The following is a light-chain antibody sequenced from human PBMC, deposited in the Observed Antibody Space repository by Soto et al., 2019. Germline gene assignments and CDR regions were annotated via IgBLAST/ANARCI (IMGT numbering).Light chain of an antibody. CDR3: QRRNNWPPGAT. V-gene: IGKV3-11*01. J-gene: IGKJ4*01. CDR1: QTISTY. CDR2: DAS. Sequence: EIVLTQSPATLSLSPGERATLSCRASQTISTYLAWYQQKPGQAPRLLIYDASKRAAGIPARFSGSGSATDFTLTISSLEPEDFAVYYCQRRNNWPPGATFGGGTKVEIK.